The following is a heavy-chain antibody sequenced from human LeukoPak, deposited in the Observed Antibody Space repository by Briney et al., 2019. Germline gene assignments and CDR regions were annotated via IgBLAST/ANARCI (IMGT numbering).Heavy chain of an antibody. J-gene: IGHJ6*02. CDR3: AREVTSADYYYYYGMDV. V-gene: IGHV3-7*01. CDR2: IKQDGSEK. D-gene: IGHD6-19*01. CDR1: GFTFSSYG. Sequence: GRSLRLSCAASGFTFSSYGMHWVRQAPGKGLEWVANIKQDGSEKYYVDSVKGRFTISRDNAKNSLYLQMNSLRAEDTAVYYCAREVTSADYYYYYGMDVWGQGTTVTVSS.